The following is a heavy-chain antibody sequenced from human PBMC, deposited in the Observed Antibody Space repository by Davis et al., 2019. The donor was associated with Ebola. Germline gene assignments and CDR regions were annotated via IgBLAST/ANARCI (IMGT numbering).Heavy chain of an antibody. V-gene: IGHV3-7*01. CDR1: GFTFSSYW. J-gene: IGHJ4*02. D-gene: IGHD6-13*01. CDR3: ARVASSSCFDY. CDR2: IKQDGSEK. Sequence: GESLKISCAASGFTFSSYWMSWVRQAPGKGLEWVANIKQDGSEKYYVDSVKGRFTISRDNAKNSLYLQMNSLRAEDTAVYYCARVASSSCFDYWGQGTLVTVSS.